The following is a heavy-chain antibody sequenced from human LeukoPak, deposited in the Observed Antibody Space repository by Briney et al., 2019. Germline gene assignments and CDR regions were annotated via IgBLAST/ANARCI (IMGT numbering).Heavy chain of an antibody. CDR1: GYSFTSYW. D-gene: IGHD2-15*01. V-gene: IGHV5-51*01. CDR2: IYPGDSDT. CDR3: ARRRGSCNSGTCYSDY. J-gene: IGHJ4*02. Sequence: GESLKISCKGSGYSFTSYWIGWVRQMLGKGLEWMGIIYPGDSDTRYSPSFQGQVTISADKSISTAYLQWSSLKASDTAMYYCARRRGSCNSGTCYSDYWGQGTLVTVSS.